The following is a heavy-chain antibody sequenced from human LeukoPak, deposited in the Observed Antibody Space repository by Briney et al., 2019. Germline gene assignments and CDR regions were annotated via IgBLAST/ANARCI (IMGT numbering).Heavy chain of an antibody. D-gene: IGHD3-3*01. CDR3: ARAPGVGYYDFWSGYYPATPNWFDP. V-gene: IGHV4-30-4*01. CDR1: GGSISSGDYY. CDR2: IYYSGST. J-gene: IGHJ5*02. Sequence: PSETLSLTCTVSGGSISSGDYYWSWIRQPPGKGLEWIGYIYYSGSTYYNPSLKSRVTISVDTSKNQFSLKLSSVTAADTAVYYCARAPGVGYYDFWSGYYPATPNWFDPWGQGTLVTVSS.